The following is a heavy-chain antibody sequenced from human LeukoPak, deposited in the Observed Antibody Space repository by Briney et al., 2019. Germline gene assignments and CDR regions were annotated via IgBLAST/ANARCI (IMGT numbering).Heavy chain of an antibody. J-gene: IGHJ4*02. D-gene: IGHD2-15*01. CDR1: GGSFSGYY. CDR2: INHSGST. Sequence: SETLSHTCAVYGGSFSGYYWSWIRQPPGKGLEWIGEINHSGSTNYNPSLKSRVTISVDTSKNQFSLKLSSVTAADTAVYYCARGTLRVVPWPLDYWGQGTLVTVSS. CDR3: ARGTLRVVPWPLDY. V-gene: IGHV4-34*01.